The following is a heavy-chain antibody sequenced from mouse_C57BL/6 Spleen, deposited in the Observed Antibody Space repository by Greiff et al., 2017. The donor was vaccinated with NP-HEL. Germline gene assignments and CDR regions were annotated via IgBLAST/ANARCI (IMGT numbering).Heavy chain of an antibody. CDR3: AKGRTGTIDY. D-gene: IGHD4-1*01. V-gene: IGHV5-17*01. Sequence: EVMLVESGGGLVKPGGSLKLSCAASGFTFSDYGMHWVRQAPEKGLEWVAYISSGSSTIYYADTVKGRFTISRDNAKNTLFLQMTSLRSEDTAMYYCAKGRTGTIDYWGQGTTLTVSS. CDR1: GFTFSDYG. J-gene: IGHJ2*01. CDR2: ISSGSSTI.